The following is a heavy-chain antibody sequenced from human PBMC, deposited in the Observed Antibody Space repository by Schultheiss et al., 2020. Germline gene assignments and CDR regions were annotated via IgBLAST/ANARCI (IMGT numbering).Heavy chain of an antibody. Sequence: SQTLSLTCTVSGGSISSGGYYWSWIRQHPGKGLEWIGYIYYSGSTYYNPSLKSRVTISVDTSKNQFSLKLSSVTAADTAVYYCASEVLGRYYYDSSGYYGNWFDPWGQGTLVTVSS. CDR2: IYYSGST. CDR3: ASEVLGRYYYDSSGYYGNWFDP. J-gene: IGHJ5*02. D-gene: IGHD3-22*01. CDR1: GGSISSGGYY. V-gene: IGHV4-31*02.